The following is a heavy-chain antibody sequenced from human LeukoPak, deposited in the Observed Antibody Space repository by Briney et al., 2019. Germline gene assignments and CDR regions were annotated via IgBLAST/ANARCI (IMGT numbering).Heavy chain of an antibody. Sequence: ASVKVSCKASGYTFTDYYIHWVRQAPGQGLEWMGWIGAYNGNTNYAQKLQGRVTMTTDTSTSTAYMELRSLRSDDTAVYYCARDRELGAPADWDYWGQGTLVTVSS. CDR3: ARDRELGAPADWDY. CDR1: GYTFTDYY. D-gene: IGHD3-10*01. V-gene: IGHV1-18*04. J-gene: IGHJ4*02. CDR2: IGAYNGNT.